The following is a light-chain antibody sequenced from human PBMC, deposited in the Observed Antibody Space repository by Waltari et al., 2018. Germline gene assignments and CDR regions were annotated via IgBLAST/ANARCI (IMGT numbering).Light chain of an antibody. CDR1: SPNTGTGYA. Sequence: QSVLTQPPSVSGAPGQRVTISSTGRSPNTGTGYAVQWDQQLPGSAPKLLMFGNTNRPSGVPDRFSGSKSGASASLAITGLQAEDEAVYYCASWDDSHYVFGPGTTVSVL. CDR2: GNT. V-gene: IGLV1-40*01. J-gene: IGLJ1*01. CDR3: ASWDDSHYV.